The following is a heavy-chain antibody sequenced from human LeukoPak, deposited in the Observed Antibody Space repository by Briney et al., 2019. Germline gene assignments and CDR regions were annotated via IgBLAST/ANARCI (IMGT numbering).Heavy chain of an antibody. CDR2: IYYSGST. Sequence: PSETLSLTCTVSGGSISSYYWSWIRQPPGKGLEWIGYIYYSGSTNYNPSLKSRVTISVDTSKNQFSLKLSSVTAADTAVYYCARDLWFGEPLGAFDIWGQGTMVTVSS. D-gene: IGHD3-10*01. CDR3: ARDLWFGEPLGAFDI. V-gene: IGHV4-59*01. J-gene: IGHJ3*02. CDR1: GGSISSYY.